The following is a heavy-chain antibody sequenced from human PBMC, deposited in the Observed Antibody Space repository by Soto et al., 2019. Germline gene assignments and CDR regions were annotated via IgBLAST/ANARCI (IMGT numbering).Heavy chain of an antibody. Sequence: QVQLQQSGPRLARPSGTLSLTCVVSGGSISSTNWWTWVRQTPGKGLEWIGEVYHTGSTKYNPSLRNRVTISLDTSNNHFSLHLMSVTAAATAAYYCATLPPRIVVVVLPIPSWGQGTLVTVSS. V-gene: IGHV4-4*02. CDR2: VYHTGST. CDR1: GGSISSTNW. CDR3: ATLPPRIVVVVLPIPS. D-gene: IGHD2-15*01. J-gene: IGHJ4*02.